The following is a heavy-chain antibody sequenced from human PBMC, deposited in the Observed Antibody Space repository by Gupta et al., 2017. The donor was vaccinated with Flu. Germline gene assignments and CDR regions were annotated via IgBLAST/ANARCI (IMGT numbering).Heavy chain of an antibody. J-gene: IGHJ4*02. D-gene: IGHD2-15*01. Sequence: DPGKGLEWVSAISGGGGSTYYADSVKGRFTISRENSKNTLYLQMNSLRAEDTAVYYCAKDLPELQYCGGGTCYPNYYFDYWGQGTLVTVSS. CDR3: AKDLPELQYCGGGTCYPNYYFDY. V-gene: IGHV3-23*01. CDR2: ISGGGGST.